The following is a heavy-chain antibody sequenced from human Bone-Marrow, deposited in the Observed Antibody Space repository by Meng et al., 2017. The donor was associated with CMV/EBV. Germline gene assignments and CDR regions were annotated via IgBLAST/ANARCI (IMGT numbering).Heavy chain of an antibody. V-gene: IGHV1-8*03. J-gene: IGHJ5*02. Sequence: ASVKVSRKASGYTFTSYDINWVRQATGQGLEWMGWMNHNSGNTGYAQKFQGRVTITRNTSISTAYMELSSLRSEDTAVYYCARAYLEDDYYDSSGYRGWFDPWGQGTLVTVSS. CDR2: MNHNSGNT. CDR1: GYTFTSYD. CDR3: ARAYLEDDYYDSSGYRGWFDP. D-gene: IGHD3-22*01.